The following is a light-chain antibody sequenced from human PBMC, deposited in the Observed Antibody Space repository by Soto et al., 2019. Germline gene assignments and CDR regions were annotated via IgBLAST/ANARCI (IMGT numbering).Light chain of an antibody. V-gene: IGKV3-20*01. J-gene: IGKJ1*01. CDR3: LQYHNSRT. Sequence: EIVLTQSPGTLSLSPGERATLSCRASQSVSSSYLAWYQQKPGQAPRLLIYGASSRATGIPDRFSGSGSGTDFTLTISRLEPEDFAVYYCLQYHNSRTFGQGTKVEIK. CDR2: GAS. CDR1: QSVSSSY.